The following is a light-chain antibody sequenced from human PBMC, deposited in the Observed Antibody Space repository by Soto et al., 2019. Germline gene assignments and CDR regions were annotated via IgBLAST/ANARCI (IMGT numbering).Light chain of an antibody. J-gene: IGKJ2*01. Sequence: EIVLTQSPATLSLSPGERATLSCRASQSVSTFLTWYQQKGGQAPRLLIYDVSKRATGIPARFSGGGSGTDFTLTISSLEPEDFAVYYCQQRTNWLHTFGQGTRVEIK. V-gene: IGKV3-11*01. CDR2: DVS. CDR3: QQRTNWLHT. CDR1: QSVSTF.